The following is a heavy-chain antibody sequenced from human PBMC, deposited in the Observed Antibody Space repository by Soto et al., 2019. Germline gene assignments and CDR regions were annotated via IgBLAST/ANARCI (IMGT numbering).Heavy chain of an antibody. J-gene: IGHJ4*02. CDR2: ISYDGSNK. CDR1: GFTFSSYG. V-gene: IGHV3-30*18. CDR3: AKDLLSKQWSLYYFDY. D-gene: IGHD6-19*01. Sequence: GGSLRLSCAASGFTFSSYGMHWVRQAPGKGLEWVAVISYDGSNKYYADSVKGRFTISRDNSKNTLYLQMNSLRAEDTAVYYCAKDLLSKQWSLYYFDYWGQGTLVTVSS.